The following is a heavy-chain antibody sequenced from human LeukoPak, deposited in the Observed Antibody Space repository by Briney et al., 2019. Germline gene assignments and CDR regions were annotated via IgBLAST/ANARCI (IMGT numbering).Heavy chain of an antibody. Sequence: PGGSLRLSCAASGFTFSSYAMSWVRQAPGKGVEWVSAISGSGGSTYYADSVKGRFTISRDNSKNTLYLQMNSLRTEDTAVYYCAKDPSPSVAPAWGQGAMVTVSS. CDR2: ISGSGGST. D-gene: IGHD2-15*01. CDR1: GFTFSSYA. CDR3: AKDPSPSVAPA. V-gene: IGHV3-23*01. J-gene: IGHJ3*01.